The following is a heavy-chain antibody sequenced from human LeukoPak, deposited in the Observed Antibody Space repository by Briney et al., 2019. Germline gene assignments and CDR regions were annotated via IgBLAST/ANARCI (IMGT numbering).Heavy chain of an antibody. V-gene: IGHV3-33*01. Sequence: PGGSLRLSCAASGVTFSNFGMHWGRQAPGKGLEWVAVIGYDESNKYYADSVKGRFTISRDNSKNTLYLQMNSLRAEDTAVYYCARDQVQNYYYSGMDVWGQGTTVTVSS. CDR2: IGYDESNK. J-gene: IGHJ6*02. D-gene: IGHD2/OR15-2a*01. CDR3: ARDQVQNYYYSGMDV. CDR1: GVTFSNFG.